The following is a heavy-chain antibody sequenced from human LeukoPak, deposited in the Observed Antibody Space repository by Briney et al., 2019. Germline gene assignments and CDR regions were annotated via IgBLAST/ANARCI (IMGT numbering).Heavy chain of an antibody. CDR2: IYYSGST. J-gene: IGHJ4*02. V-gene: IGHV4-59*01. CDR3: ARLAWGVGPRGIDY. Sequence: SETLSLTCTVSGGSISSYYWSWIRQPPGKGLEWIGYIYYSGSTNYNPSLKSRVTISVDTSKNQFSLKLSSVTAADTAVYYCARLAWGVGPRGIDYWGQGTLVTVSS. D-gene: IGHD3-10*01. CDR1: GGSISSYY.